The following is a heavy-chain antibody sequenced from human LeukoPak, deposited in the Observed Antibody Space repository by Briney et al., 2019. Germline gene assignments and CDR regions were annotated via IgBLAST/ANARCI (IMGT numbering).Heavy chain of an antibody. V-gene: IGHV3-7*01. CDR3: ARGLTIEHWFDP. D-gene: IGHD3-10*01. J-gene: IGHJ5*02. Sequence: GGSLRLSCAASGFTFSDYYMGWIRQAPGKGLEWVANIKQDGSEKHYVDSVKGRFTISRDNAKNSLYLQMNSLRAEDTAVYYCARGLTIEHWFDPWGQGTLVTVSS. CDR2: IKQDGSEK. CDR1: GFTFSDYY.